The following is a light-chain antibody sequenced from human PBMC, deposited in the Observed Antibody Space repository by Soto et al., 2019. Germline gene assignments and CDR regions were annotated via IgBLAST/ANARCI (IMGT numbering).Light chain of an antibody. CDR2: EAS. CDR1: QSVYSRY. J-gene: IGKJ1*01. CDR3: QQYGSAAPWT. Sequence: IVLTQSPGTLSLSPGERATLSCRASQSVYSRYLAWYQQKPGQAPRILIYEASSRDTGIPDRFSGAGSGTDFTLTISRLEPEDFAVYYCQQYGSAAPWTFGQGTKVEIK. V-gene: IGKV3-20*01.